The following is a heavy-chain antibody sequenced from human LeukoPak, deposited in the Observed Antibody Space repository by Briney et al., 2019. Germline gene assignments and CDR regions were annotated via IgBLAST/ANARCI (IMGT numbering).Heavy chain of an antibody. CDR1: GFTFSSYG. CDR3: AKRGHSTRDFDY. CDR2: ISYDGSNK. Sequence: GGSLRLSCAASGFTFSSYGMHWVRQAPGKGLEWVAVISYDGSNKYYADSVEGRFTISRDNSKNTLYLQMNSLRAEDTAVYYCAKRGHSTRDFDYWGQGTLVAVSS. J-gene: IGHJ4*02. D-gene: IGHD6-13*01. V-gene: IGHV3-30*18.